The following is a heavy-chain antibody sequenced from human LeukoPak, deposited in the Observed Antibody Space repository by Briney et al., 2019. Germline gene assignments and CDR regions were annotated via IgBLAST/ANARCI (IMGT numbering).Heavy chain of an antibody. D-gene: IGHD1-1*01. CDR2: VGSAGDT. Sequence: PGGSLRLPCAASGFTFTNYDMHWVRQASGRGLEWVSTVGSAGDTYYLDSVKGRFTISRENAKNSFYLQMNSLRGGDTAVYYCARELRDGSGFDSWGEGTLVTVSS. J-gene: IGHJ4*02. V-gene: IGHV3-13*01. CDR1: GFTFTNYD. CDR3: ARELRDGSGFDS.